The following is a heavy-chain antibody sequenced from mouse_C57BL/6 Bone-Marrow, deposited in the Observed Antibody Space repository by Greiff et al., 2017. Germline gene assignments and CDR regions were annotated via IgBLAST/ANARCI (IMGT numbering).Heavy chain of an antibody. CDR3: ARNCDRSMDY. V-gene: IGHV1-69*01. J-gene: IGHJ4*01. CDR2: IDPSDSYT. D-gene: IGHD4-1*01. CDR1: GYTFTSYW. Sequence: QVQLQQPGAELVMPGASVKLSCKASGYTFTSYWMHWVKQRPGQGLEWIGVIDPSDSYTNYNQKFKGKSTLTVDKSSSTAYMQLSSLTSEDSAVYYCARNCDRSMDYWGRGTAVTVSS.